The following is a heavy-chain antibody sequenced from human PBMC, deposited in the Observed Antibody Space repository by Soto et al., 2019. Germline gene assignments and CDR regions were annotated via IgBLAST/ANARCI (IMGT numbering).Heavy chain of an antibody. J-gene: IGHJ6*02. V-gene: IGHV4-59*01. D-gene: IGHD6-13*01. CDR3: ARAAAAGYYYYYGMDV. CDR2: IYYSGST. Sequence: PSETLSLTCTFSCGSIISYYWSWIRQPPGKGLEWIGYIYYSGSTNYNPSLKSRVTISVDTSKNQFSLELSSVTAADTAVYYCARAAAAGYYYYYGMDVWGQGTTVTVSS. CDR1: CGSIISYY.